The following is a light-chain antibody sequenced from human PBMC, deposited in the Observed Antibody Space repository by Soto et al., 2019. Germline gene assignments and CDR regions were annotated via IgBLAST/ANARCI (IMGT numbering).Light chain of an antibody. CDR2: GAS. J-gene: IGKJ3*01. Sequence: EDVLTHSPGTLSLSPGERATLSCRASQTVYNGFLAWYQQKPGQAPRLLIYGASSRASGIPDRFSGAGSGTDFTLTISSLEPDDFAVYYCQQRSTWPPFTFGPGTKVDI. CDR3: QQRSTWPPFT. V-gene: IGKV3D-20*02. CDR1: QTVYNGF.